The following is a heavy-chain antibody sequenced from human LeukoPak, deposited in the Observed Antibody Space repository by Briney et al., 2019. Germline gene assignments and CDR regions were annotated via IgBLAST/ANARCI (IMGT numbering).Heavy chain of an antibody. V-gene: IGHV1-58*02. D-gene: IGHD3-22*01. CDR1: GFTFTSSA. CDR2: IVVGSGNT. Sequence: EASVKVSCKASGFTFTSSAMQWVRQARGQRLEWIGWIVVGSGNTNYAQKFQERVTITRDMSTSTAYMELSSLRSEDTAVYYCAVDSSGHHDAFDIWGHGTMVTVSS. J-gene: IGHJ3*02. CDR3: AVDSSGHHDAFDI.